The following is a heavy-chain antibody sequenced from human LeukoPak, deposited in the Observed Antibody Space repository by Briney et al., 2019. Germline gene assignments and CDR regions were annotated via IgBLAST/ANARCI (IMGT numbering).Heavy chain of an antibody. CDR3: ARDQRSESYYPWGWFDP. V-gene: IGHV3-66*02. CDR2: IYSDGST. D-gene: IGHD1-26*01. CDR1: GFAVSTNY. Sequence: PGGSLRLSCAASGFAVSTNYLSWVRQAPGKGLEWVSVIYSDGSTYYTDSVKGRFTISRDNSKNTLYFQMNSLRPEDTAVYYCARDQRSESYYPWGWFDPWGQGTLVTVSS. J-gene: IGHJ5*02.